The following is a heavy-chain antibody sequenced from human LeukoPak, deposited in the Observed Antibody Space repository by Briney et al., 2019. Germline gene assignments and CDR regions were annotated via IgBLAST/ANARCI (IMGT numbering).Heavy chain of an antibody. Sequence: SETLSLTCAVYGGSFSGYYWSWIRQPPGKGLEWIGEINHSGSTNYNPSLKSRVTISVDTSKNQFSLKPSSVTAADTAVYYCARGGGAFDIWGQGTMVTVSS. CDR1: GGSFSGYY. V-gene: IGHV4-34*01. J-gene: IGHJ3*02. CDR2: INHSGST. CDR3: ARGGGAFDI.